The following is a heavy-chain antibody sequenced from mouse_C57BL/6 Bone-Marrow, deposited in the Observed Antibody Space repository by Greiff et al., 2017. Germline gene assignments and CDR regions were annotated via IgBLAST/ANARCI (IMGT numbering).Heavy chain of an antibody. Sequence: QVQLKQPGAELVMPGASVKLSCKASGYTFTSYWMHWVKQRPGQGLEWIGEIDPSDSYTNYNQKFKGKSTLTVDNSSSSAYMQLSSLTSEDSAVYYCARWSYDGYYGDYAMDYWGQGTSVTVSS. CDR3: ARWSYDGYYGDYAMDY. CDR2: IDPSDSYT. D-gene: IGHD2-3*01. CDR1: GYTFTSYW. J-gene: IGHJ4*01. V-gene: IGHV1-69*01.